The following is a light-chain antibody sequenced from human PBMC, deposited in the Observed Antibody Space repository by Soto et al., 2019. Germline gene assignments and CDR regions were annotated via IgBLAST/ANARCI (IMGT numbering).Light chain of an antibody. Sequence: DIQMTQSPSTLSASVGDRVTITCRASQSISSWLAWYQQKPGKAPKLLIYKASSLESGVPSRFRGSGSGTEFTLTISSLQPDDFATYYCQQYNSYSSFTFGPGTKVDIK. J-gene: IGKJ3*01. V-gene: IGKV1-5*03. CDR2: KAS. CDR3: QQYNSYSSFT. CDR1: QSISSW.